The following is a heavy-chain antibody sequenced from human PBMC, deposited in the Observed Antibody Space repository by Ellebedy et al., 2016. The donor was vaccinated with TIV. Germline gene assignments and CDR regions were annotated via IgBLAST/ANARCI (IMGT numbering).Heavy chain of an antibody. CDR1: GFTLSNYA. Sequence: GESLKISXEASGFTLSNYATTWVRQAPGKGLEWVSSITGTGERTHYADSVKGRFTISRDSSKNTVFLEMNSLRVDDTAVYYCAKDRYGSEVWGHGTTVTVTS. CDR3: AKDRYGSEV. CDR2: ITGTGERT. D-gene: IGHD5-18*01. J-gene: IGHJ6*02. V-gene: IGHV3-23*01.